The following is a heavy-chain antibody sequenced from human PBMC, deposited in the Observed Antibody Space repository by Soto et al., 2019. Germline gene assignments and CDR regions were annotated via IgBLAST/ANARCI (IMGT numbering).Heavy chain of an antibody. Sequence: XSVKVSCNASGYTFTSYGIRLVRQAPGQGLEWMGWISAYNGNTNYAQKLQVRVTMTTDTSTSTAYMELRSLRSDDTAVYYCAREYRQAFTMIGGMDVWAQGTTVTVSS. CDR2: ISAYNGNT. CDR3: AREYRQAFTMIGGMDV. D-gene: IGHD3-22*01. CDR1: GYTFTSYG. J-gene: IGHJ6*02. V-gene: IGHV1-18*01.